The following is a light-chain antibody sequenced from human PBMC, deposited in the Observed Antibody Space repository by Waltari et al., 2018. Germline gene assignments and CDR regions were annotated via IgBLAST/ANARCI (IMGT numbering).Light chain of an antibody. CDR3: QQYHSPPQT. Sequence: DIVMTQSPASLAVSLGERATINCKSSQSVLYTTNNKNYLAWYQQKPGQPPKLLIYWAPTRESGVPDRFSGSGSGTNFTLTISSLQAEDVAVYYCQQYHSPPQTFGGGTKVEIK. CDR2: WAP. J-gene: IGKJ4*01. V-gene: IGKV4-1*01. CDR1: QSVLYTTNNKNY.